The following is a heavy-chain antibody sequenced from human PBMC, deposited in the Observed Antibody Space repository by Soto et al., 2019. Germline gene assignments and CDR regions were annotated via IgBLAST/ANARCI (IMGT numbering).Heavy chain of an antibody. CDR1: GGTFSSYT. V-gene: IGHV1-69*02. D-gene: IGHD4-17*01. CDR2: IIPILGIA. J-gene: IGHJ3*02. CDR3: AIMTTVIGAFDI. Sequence: QVQLVQSGAEVKKPGSSVKVSCKASGGTFSSYTISWVRQAPGQGLEWMGRIIPILGIANYAQKFQGRVTNTADKSTSTAYMELSSLRSEDTAVYYCAIMTTVIGAFDIWGQGTMVTVSS.